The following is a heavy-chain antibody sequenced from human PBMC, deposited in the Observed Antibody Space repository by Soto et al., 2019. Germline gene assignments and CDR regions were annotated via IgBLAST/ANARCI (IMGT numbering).Heavy chain of an antibody. Sequence: QVQLVQSGAEVKTPGSSVKVSCKASGGPFNVYAISWMRQAPGQGLEWMGGLNPGFRTINYAQKFQGRVTISADESTSTAYMEMSSLTSEDTAVFYCASVDRSAVNALSWFDPWGQGTLVTVSS. J-gene: IGHJ5*02. V-gene: IGHV1-69*01. CDR1: GGPFNVYA. CDR2: LNPGFRTI. CDR3: ASVDRSAVNALSWFDP. D-gene: IGHD5-12*01.